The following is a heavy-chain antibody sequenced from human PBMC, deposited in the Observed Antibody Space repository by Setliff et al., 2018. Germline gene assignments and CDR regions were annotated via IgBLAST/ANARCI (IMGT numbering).Heavy chain of an antibody. CDR3: AKVITIFGVVIMENWFDP. Sequence: SETLSLTCAFYGGSFSGSYWSWVRQAPGKGLEWIGEIDPTGSTKYNPSLKSRVTFPVDTSKNQFFLKLSSVTAADTAVYYCAKVITIFGVVIMENWFDPWGQGTLVTSPQ. J-gene: IGHJ5*02. V-gene: IGHV4-34*01. D-gene: IGHD3-3*01. CDR1: GGSFSGSY. CDR2: IDPTGST.